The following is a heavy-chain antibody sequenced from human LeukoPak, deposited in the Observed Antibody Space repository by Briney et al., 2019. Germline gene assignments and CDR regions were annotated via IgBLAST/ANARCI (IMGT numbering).Heavy chain of an antibody. Sequence: SETLSLTCTVSGGSISSYYWSWIRQPPGKGLEWIGYIYYSGSTYYNPSLKSRVTISIDTSKNQFSLKLSSVTAADTALYYCAKHYMGSSYNHALDCWGQGTLVTVSS. CDR1: GGSISSYY. CDR2: IYYSGST. V-gene: IGHV4-59*08. J-gene: IGHJ4*02. CDR3: AKHYMGSSYNHALDC. D-gene: IGHD3-10*01.